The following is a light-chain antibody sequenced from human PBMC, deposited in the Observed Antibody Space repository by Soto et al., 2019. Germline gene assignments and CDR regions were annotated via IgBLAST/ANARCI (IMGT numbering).Light chain of an antibody. J-gene: IGLJ3*02. CDR1: SSDVGGYNH. CDR2: GVT. CDR3: SSYTSRDTVV. V-gene: IGLV2-14*01. Sequence: QSVLTQPASVSGSPGQSITISCTGTSSDVGGYNHVSWYQQHPGKAPKLMIDGVTNRPSGVSNRFSGSKSGNTASLTISGLQAEDEADYYCSSYTSRDTVVFGGGTKLTVL.